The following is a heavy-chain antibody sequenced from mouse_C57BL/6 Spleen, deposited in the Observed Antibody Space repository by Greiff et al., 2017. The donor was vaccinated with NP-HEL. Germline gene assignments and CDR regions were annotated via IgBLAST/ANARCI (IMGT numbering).Heavy chain of an antibody. V-gene: IGHV5-6*01. CDR2: ISSGGSYT. Sequence: EVKLQESGGDLVKPGGSLKLSCAASGFTFSSYGMSWVRQTPDKRLEWVATISSGGSYTYYPDSVKGRFTISRDNAKNTLYLQMSSLKSEDTAMYYCARHDRNYGFAYWGQGTLVTVSA. J-gene: IGHJ3*01. CDR1: GFTFSSYG. D-gene: IGHD2-1*01. CDR3: ARHDRNYGFAY.